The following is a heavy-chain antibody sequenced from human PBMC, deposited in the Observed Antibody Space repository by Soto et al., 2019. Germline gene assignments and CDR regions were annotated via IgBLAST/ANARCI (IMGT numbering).Heavy chain of an antibody. Sequence: GGSLRLSCTASGFTFSMYWMHWVRQVPGKGPEWVSRISDDGSRADYADSVKGRFTISRDNAKNTLYLEMHVLRADDTAVYYCTSVLRPSSVATGAVWGQGTPVTVSS. CDR2: ISDDGSRA. CDR1: GFTFSMYW. V-gene: IGHV3-74*01. D-gene: IGHD7-27*01. J-gene: IGHJ4*02. CDR3: TSVLRPSSVATGAV.